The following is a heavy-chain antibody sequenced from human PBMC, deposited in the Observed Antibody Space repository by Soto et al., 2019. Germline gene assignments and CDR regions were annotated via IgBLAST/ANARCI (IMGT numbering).Heavy chain of an antibody. CDR1: GFTFGDYA. CDR3: TREAPLDYDFWSGSKLFDY. J-gene: IGHJ4*02. CDR2: IRSKAYGGTT. Sequence: GGSLRLSCTASGFTFGDYAMSWFRQAPGKGLEWVGFIRSKAYGGTTEYAASVKGRFTISRDDSKSIAYLQMNSLKTEDTAVYYCTREAPLDYDFWSGSKLFDYWGQGTLVTVSS. D-gene: IGHD3-3*01. V-gene: IGHV3-49*03.